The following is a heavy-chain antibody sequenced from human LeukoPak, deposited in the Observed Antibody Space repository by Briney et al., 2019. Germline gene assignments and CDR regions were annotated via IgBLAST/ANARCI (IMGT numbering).Heavy chain of an antibody. V-gene: IGHV4-34*01. CDR3: ARLSTVTTSFDY. CDR2: INHSGST. J-gene: IGHJ4*02. Sequence: SETLSLTCTVSGGSISSYYWSWIRQPPGKGLEWIGEINHSGSTNYNPSLKSRVTMSVDTSKNQFSLKLSSVTAADTAVYYCARLSTVTTSFDYWGQGTLVTVSS. D-gene: IGHD4-17*01. CDR1: GGSISSYY.